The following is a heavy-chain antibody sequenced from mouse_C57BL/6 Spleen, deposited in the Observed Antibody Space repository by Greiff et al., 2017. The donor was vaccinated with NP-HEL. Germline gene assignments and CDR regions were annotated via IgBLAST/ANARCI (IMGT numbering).Heavy chain of an antibody. Sequence: VHVKQSGPELVKPGASVKISCKASGYSFTDYNMNWVKQSNGKSLEWIGVINPNYGTTSYNQKFKGKATLTVDQSSSTAYMQLNSLTSEDSAVYYCALYYSNYDYAMDYWGQGTSVTVSS. CDR3: ALYYSNYDYAMDY. D-gene: IGHD2-5*01. CDR1: GYSFTDYN. J-gene: IGHJ4*01. CDR2: INPNYGTT. V-gene: IGHV1-39*01.